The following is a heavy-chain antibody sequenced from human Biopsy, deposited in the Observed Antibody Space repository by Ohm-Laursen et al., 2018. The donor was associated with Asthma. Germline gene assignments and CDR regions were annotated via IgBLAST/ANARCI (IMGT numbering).Heavy chain of an antibody. V-gene: IGHV3-30*03. CDR3: ARAGESDLVGGLDV. CDR1: GFIVSKFG. J-gene: IGHJ6*02. CDR2: VSFDGNDR. Sequence: SLRLSCAASGFIVSKFGMNWVRQAPGKGLEWVAVVSFDGNDRYYADSVKGRFTISRDNSRNTLYLQKNSLRADDTAVYYCARAGESDLVGGLDVWGQGTTVSVS. D-gene: IGHD2-21*01.